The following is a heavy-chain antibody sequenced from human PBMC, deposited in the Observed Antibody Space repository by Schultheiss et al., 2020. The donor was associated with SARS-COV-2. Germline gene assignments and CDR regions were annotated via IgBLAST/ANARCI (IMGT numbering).Heavy chain of an antibody. J-gene: IGHJ4*02. D-gene: IGHD6-19*01. CDR2: IWYDGSNK. CDR3: ARDRIAVAGKESYCFDY. Sequence: GGSLRLSCAASGFTFSSYWMHWVRQTPGKGLEWVAVIWYDGSNKYYADSVKGRFTISRDNSKNTLYLQMNSLRAEDTAVYYCARDRIAVAGKESYCFDYWGQGTLVTVSS. V-gene: IGHV3-33*08. CDR1: GFTFSSYW.